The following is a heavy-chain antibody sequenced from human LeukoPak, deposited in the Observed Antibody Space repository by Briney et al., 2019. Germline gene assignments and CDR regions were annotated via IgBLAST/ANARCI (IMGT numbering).Heavy chain of an antibody. CDR2: INHSGST. Sequence: KPSETLSLTCAVYVGSFSGYYWSWIRQPPGKGLEWLGEINHSGSTNYNSSLKSRVTISVDTSKNQFSLKLSSVTAADTAVYYCARGYYGSGSHCCHMDVWGKGTTITVS. CDR1: VGSFSGYY. J-gene: IGHJ6*03. V-gene: IGHV4-34*01. D-gene: IGHD3-10*01. CDR3: ARGYYGSGSHCCHMDV.